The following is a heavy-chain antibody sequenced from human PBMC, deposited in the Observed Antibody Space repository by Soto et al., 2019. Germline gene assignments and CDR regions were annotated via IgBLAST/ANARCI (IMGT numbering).Heavy chain of an antibody. CDR3: AKDGVGATTRDRRGRIDY. V-gene: IGHV3-30*18. CDR2: ISYDGSNK. J-gene: IGHJ4*02. Sequence: QVQLVESGGGVVQPGRSLRLSCAASGFTFSSYGMHWVRQAPGKGLEWVAVISYDGSNKYYADSVKGRFTISRDNSKNTLYLQMNSLRAEDTAVYYCAKDGVGATTRDRRGRIDYWGQGTLVTVSS. D-gene: IGHD1-26*01. CDR1: GFTFSSYG.